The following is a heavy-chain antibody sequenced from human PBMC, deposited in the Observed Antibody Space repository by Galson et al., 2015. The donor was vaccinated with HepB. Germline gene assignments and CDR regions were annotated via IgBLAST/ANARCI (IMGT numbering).Heavy chain of an antibody. Sequence: SLRLSCAASGFNFTNYAMSWVRQAPGKGLEWVSGISGSGGRTYYADSVKGRFTISRDNSKNTLYLQMNSLRAEDTAVYYCAKVGRGATKPGDDYWGQGTLVTVSS. J-gene: IGHJ4*02. CDR1: GFNFTNYA. D-gene: IGHD1-26*01. CDR2: ISGSGGRT. V-gene: IGHV3-23*01. CDR3: AKVGRGATKPGDDY.